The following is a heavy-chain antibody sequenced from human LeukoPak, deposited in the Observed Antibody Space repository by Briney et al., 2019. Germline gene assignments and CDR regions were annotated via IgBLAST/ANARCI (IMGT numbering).Heavy chain of an antibody. Sequence: ASVKVSCKASGYTFTGYYMHWVRQAPGQGLEWMGWINPNSGGTNYAQKLQGRVTMTRDTSISTAYMELSRLRSDDTAVYYCAREERGYSYGNWFDPWGQGTLVTVSS. CDR1: GYTFTGYY. D-gene: IGHD5-18*01. CDR2: INPNSGGT. V-gene: IGHV1-2*02. J-gene: IGHJ5*02. CDR3: AREERGYSYGNWFDP.